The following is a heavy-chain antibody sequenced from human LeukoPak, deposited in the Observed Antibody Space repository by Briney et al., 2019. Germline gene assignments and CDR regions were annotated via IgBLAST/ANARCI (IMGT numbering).Heavy chain of an antibody. CDR2: INPNSGDT. CDR3: ATQRGSYLWGTDFDY. Sequence: APVKVSCKASGYTFTGYYMHWVRQPPGQGLEWMGWINPNSGDTKFAREFQGRVTMTRDTSISTAYMGLSRLRSDDTAVYYCATQRGSYLWGTDFDYWGQRTLATVSS. J-gene: IGHJ4*02. D-gene: IGHD3-16*01. CDR1: GYTFTGYY. V-gene: IGHV1-2*02.